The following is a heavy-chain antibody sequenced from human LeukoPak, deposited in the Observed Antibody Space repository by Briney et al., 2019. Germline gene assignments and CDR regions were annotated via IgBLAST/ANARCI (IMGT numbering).Heavy chain of an antibody. CDR1: GGTFSSYA. D-gene: IGHD3-22*01. Sequence: ASVKVSCKASGGTFSSYAISRVRQAPGQGLEWMGGIIPIFGTANYAQKFQGRVTITADESTSTAYMELSSLRSEDTAVYYCARVYDSSGYYYSFYGMDVWGQGTTVTVSS. CDR3: ARVYDSSGYYYSFYGMDV. CDR2: IIPIFGTA. V-gene: IGHV1-69*13. J-gene: IGHJ6*02.